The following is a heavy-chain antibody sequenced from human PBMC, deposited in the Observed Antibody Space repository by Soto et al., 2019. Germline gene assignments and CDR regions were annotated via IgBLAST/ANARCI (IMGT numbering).Heavy chain of an antibody. J-gene: IGHJ4*02. CDR2: ISYDGTNK. CDR3: ARDPKTFGGQHWAFNYFDS. V-gene: IGHV3-30-3*01. Sequence: QVQLVESGGGVVQPGRSLRLSCAASGFSFSMSPMHWVRQAPGKGPEWVALISYDGTNKFYADSVKGRFTISRDNSKSTLDLQVDSLRPEDAAVYYCARDPKTFGGQHWAFNYFDSWGQGTLVTVSS. D-gene: IGHD7-27*01. CDR1: GFSFSMSP.